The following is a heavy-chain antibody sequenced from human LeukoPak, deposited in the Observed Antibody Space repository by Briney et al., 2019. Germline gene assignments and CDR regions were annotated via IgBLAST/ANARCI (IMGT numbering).Heavy chain of an antibody. Sequence: GGSLRLSCVASGFTVITNDMTWVRQAPGDGLEWASVLYSDGNTKYADSVQGRFTISRDNSKNTLYLEMNSLSPDGTAVYYCARGVEPLAANTLAYWGQGTLVTVSS. D-gene: IGHD1-14*01. J-gene: IGHJ4*02. V-gene: IGHV3-53*01. CDR3: ARGVEPLAANTLAY. CDR1: GFTVITND. CDR2: LYSDGNT.